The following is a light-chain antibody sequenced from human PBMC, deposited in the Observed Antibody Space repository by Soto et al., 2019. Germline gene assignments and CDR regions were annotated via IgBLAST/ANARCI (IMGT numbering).Light chain of an antibody. CDR3: SSYTSTSTYV. J-gene: IGLJ1*01. CDR2: EVS. Sequence: QSALTQPPSVSGSPGQSVTISCTGTSSDVGGYSRVSWYQQPPGTAPKLMFYEVSNRPSGVPDRFSGSKSGNTASLTISGLQAEDEADFYCSSYTSTSTYVFGTGTKLTVL. CDR1: SSDVGGYSR. V-gene: IGLV2-18*02.